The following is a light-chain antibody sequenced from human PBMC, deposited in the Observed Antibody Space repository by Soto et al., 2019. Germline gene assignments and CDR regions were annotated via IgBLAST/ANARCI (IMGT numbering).Light chain of an antibody. Sequence: EIVLTQSPGTLSLSPGERATLSCRAGQSISSSYLAWYQQKPGQAPRLLIYGASSRATGIPDRFSGSGSGTDFPLTISRLEPEDFAVYYCQQYGISPPLFTFGPGTKVDIK. CDR2: GAS. CDR1: QSISSSY. J-gene: IGKJ3*01. V-gene: IGKV3-20*01. CDR3: QQYGISPPLFT.